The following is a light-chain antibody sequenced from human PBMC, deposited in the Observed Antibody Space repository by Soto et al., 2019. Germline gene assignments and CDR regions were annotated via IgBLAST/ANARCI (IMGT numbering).Light chain of an antibody. Sequence: QSVLTQPPSVYGAPRQRVTISCTGSSSNLGAAFDVHWYQLLPETAPKLIIYANTNRPSGVPDRFSGTKSGTSTSLAISGLQAEDEADYYCQSYDSSLSGRVFGGGTKLTVL. CDR2: ANT. CDR3: QSYDSSLSGRV. J-gene: IGLJ2*01. CDR1: SSNLGAAFD. V-gene: IGLV1-40*01.